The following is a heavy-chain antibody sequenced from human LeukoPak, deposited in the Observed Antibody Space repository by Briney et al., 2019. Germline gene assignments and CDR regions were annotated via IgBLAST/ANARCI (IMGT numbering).Heavy chain of an antibody. J-gene: IGHJ4*02. D-gene: IGHD3-22*01. CDR1: GFNVSSNY. CDR3: ASSGYYDSSIFDY. V-gene: IGHV3-53*04. CDR2: IYSGGST. Sequence: GGSLRLSCGASGFNVSSNYMSWVRQAPGKGLEWVSVIYSGGSTYSADSVKGRFTISRNNSKNTLYLQMNSLRPEDTAVYYCASSGYYDSSIFDYWGQGTLVTVSS.